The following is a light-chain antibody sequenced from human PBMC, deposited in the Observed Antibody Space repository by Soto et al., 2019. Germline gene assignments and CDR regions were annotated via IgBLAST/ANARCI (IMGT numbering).Light chain of an antibody. Sequence: DIVLAQSPDSLAVSLGERATINCKSSQSVLYSSSNKNYLAWYQQKPGQPPKVLIYWASTRESGVPDRFTGSGSGTDFTLTISSLQAEDVAVYYCQQYYSTRTFGQGTKVDIK. V-gene: IGKV4-1*01. CDR3: QQYYSTRT. J-gene: IGKJ1*01. CDR1: QSVLYSSSNKNY. CDR2: WAS.